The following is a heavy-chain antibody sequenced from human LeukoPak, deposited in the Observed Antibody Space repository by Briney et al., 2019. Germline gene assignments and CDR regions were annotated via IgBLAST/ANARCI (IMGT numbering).Heavy chain of an antibody. CDR1: GYSFTSYG. V-gene: IGHV1-18*01. CDR3: AGDNWNLPFDP. Sequence: ASVKVSCKASGYSFTSYGISWVRQAPGQGLEWMGWISAYNGNTNYAQKPQGRVTMTTDTSTSTAYMELRSLRSDDTAVYYCAGDNWNLPFDPWGQGTLVTVSS. J-gene: IGHJ5*02. D-gene: IGHD1-20*01. CDR2: ISAYNGNT.